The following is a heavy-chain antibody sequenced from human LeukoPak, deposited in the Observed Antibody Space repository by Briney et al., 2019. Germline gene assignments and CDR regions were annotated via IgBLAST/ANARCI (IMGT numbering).Heavy chain of an antibody. CDR3: ARLRPQDAFDI. V-gene: IGHV5-51*01. J-gene: IGHJ3*02. CDR1: GYTFTSYD. CDR2: IYPGDSDT. Sequence: ASVKVSCKGSGYTFTSYDINWVRQATGQGLEWMGIIYPGDSDTRYSPSFQGQVTISADKSISTAYLQWSSLKASDTAMYYCARLRPQDAFDIXXQGTMVTVXS.